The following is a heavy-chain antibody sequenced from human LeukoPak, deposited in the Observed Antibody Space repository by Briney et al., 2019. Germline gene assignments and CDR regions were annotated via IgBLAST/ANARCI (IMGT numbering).Heavy chain of an antibody. CDR3: ASGGDIVVVPAAWSWFNP. D-gene: IGHD2-2*01. CDR1: GGTFSSYT. CDR2: IIPILGIA. V-gene: IGHV1-69*02. J-gene: IGHJ5*02. Sequence: SVEVSCKASGGTFSSYTISWVRQAPGQGLEWMGRIIPILGIANYAQKFQGRVTITADKSASTAYMELSSLRSEDTAVYYCASGGDIVVVPAAWSWFNPWGQGTLVTVSS.